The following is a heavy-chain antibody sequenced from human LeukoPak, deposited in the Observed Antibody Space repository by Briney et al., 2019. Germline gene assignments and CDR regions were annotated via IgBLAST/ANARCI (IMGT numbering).Heavy chain of an antibody. CDR2: INHSGST. J-gene: IGHJ6*03. CDR3: RSPQIAAAGKHYYYMDV. D-gene: IGHD6-13*01. Sequence: SETLSLTCAVYGGSFSGYYWSWIRQPPGKGLEWIGEINHSGSTNYNPSLKSRVTISVDTSKNQFSLKLSSVTAADTAVYYCRSPQIAAAGKHYYYMDVWGKGTTVTVSS. CDR1: GGSFSGYY. V-gene: IGHV4-34*01.